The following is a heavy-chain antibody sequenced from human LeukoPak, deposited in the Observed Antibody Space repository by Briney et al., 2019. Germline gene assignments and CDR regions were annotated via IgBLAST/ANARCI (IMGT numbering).Heavy chain of an antibody. CDR2: INPSGGST. Sequence: ASVKVSCKASGYTFTSYYMHWVRQAPGQGLGWMGIINPSGGSTSYAQKFQGRVTMTRDTSTSTVYMELSSLRSEDTAVYYCARDTSVVSRAPAAIFDPWGQGTLVTVSS. CDR3: ARDTSVVSRAPAAIFDP. D-gene: IGHD2-2*01. V-gene: IGHV1-46*01. J-gene: IGHJ5*02. CDR1: GYTFTSYY.